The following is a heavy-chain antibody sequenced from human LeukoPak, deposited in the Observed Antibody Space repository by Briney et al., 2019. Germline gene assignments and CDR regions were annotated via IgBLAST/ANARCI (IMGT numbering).Heavy chain of an antibody. V-gene: IGHV1-2*02. CDR2: INPNSGGT. CDR3: AREEGYCSSTSCSAPFDY. Sequence: ASVKVSCKAPGYTFTGYYMHWVRQAPGQGLEWMGWINPNSGGTNYAQKFQERVTMTRDTSISTAYMELSRLRSDDTAVYYCAREEGYCSSTSCSAPFDYWGQGALVTVSS. D-gene: IGHD2-2*01. J-gene: IGHJ4*02. CDR1: GYTFTGYY.